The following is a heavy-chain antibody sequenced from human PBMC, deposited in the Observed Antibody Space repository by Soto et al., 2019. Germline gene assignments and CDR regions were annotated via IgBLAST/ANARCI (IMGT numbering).Heavy chain of an antibody. CDR3: AIGGGGWFGEFPEYFQH. Sequence: QVQLVESGGGVVQPGRSLRLSCAASGFTFSSYAMHWVRQAPGKGLEWVAVISYDGSNKYYADSVKGRFTISRDNSKNTLYLQMNSLRAEDTAVYYCAIGGGGWFGEFPEYFQHWGQGTLVTVSS. V-gene: IGHV3-30-3*01. J-gene: IGHJ1*01. CDR2: ISYDGSNK. CDR1: GFTFSSYA. D-gene: IGHD3-10*01.